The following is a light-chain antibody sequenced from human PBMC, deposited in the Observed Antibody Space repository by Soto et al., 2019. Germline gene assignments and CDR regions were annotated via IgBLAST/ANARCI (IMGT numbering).Light chain of an antibody. CDR2: WAS. CDR1: QSVLHRSNSKNY. V-gene: IGKV4-1*01. Sequence: DIVMTQSPDSLAVSLGERATINCKSSQSVLHRSNSKNYLAWYQHKPGQPPKLLIYWASTRESGVPDRFSGSGSGTDFTLTISSLQAEDVAVYYCQQYYETPPAFGQGTKLEIK. CDR3: QQYYETPPA. J-gene: IGKJ2*01.